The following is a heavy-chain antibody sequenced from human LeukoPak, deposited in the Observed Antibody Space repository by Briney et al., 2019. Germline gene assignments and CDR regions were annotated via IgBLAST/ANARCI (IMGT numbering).Heavy chain of an antibody. D-gene: IGHD3-3*01. CDR1: GFSFTSDG. V-gene: IGHV3-23*01. CDR2: ISGSGGSP. J-gene: IGHJ1*01. Sequence: HPGGSLRLSCIGSGFSFTSDGVSISWVRQAPGKGLEWVSSISGSGGSPFYADSVEGRFTISRDNSKNTVSLQMNSLRSEDSGVYYCAKGLRSGYWLEYLQHWGQGTLVTVSS. CDR3: AKGLRSGYWLEYLQH.